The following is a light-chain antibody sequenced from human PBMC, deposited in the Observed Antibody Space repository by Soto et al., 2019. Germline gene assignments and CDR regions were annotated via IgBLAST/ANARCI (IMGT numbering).Light chain of an antibody. CDR2: AAS. CDR3: QQSYSTPRD. Sequence: DIQMTQSPSSLSASVGDRVTITCRASQSISNSLNWYQQKPGRAPKLLIYAASSLQSGVPSRFSGSGSGTDFILTISSLQPEDFATYYCQQSYSTPRDFGQGTRVEIK. J-gene: IGKJ5*01. CDR1: QSISNS. V-gene: IGKV1-39*01.